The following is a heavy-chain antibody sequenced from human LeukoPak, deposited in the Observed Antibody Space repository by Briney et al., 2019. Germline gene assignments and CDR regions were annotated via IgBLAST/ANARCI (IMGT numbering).Heavy chain of an antibody. Sequence: GASVKVSCKASGYTFTGYYMHWVRQAPGQGLEWMGRINPNSGGTNYAQKFQGRVTMTRDTSISTAYMELSRLRSDDTAVYYCAGVSNYVNFGFDPWGQGTLVSVSS. CDR3: AGVSNYVNFGFDP. CDR1: GYTFTGYY. CDR2: INPNSGGT. D-gene: IGHD4-11*01. V-gene: IGHV1-2*06. J-gene: IGHJ5*02.